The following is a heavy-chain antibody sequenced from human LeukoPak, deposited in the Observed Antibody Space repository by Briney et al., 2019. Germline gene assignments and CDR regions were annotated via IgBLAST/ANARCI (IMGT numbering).Heavy chain of an antibody. CDR1: GFTFSYYG. Sequence: GGSLRLSCAASGFTFSYYGMHWVRQAPGKGLEWVAVISYDGSNKYYADSVKGRFTISRDNAKKSVYLQMNSLRAEDTAVYYCASGFLDDFWSGHFWGQGTLVTVSS. CDR2: ISYDGSNK. V-gene: IGHV3-30*03. J-gene: IGHJ4*02. D-gene: IGHD3-3*01. CDR3: ASGFLDDFWSGHF.